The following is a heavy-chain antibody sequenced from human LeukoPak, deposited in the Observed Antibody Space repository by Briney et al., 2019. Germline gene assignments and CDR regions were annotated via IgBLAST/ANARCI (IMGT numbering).Heavy chain of an antibody. CDR3: ATGYLVTAGLMDV. CDR1: GYTLTELS. Sequence: GSVKVSCKVSGYTLTELSMFWVRQAPGKGLEWMGSFDLEDGKTVYAQKFQGRVTMTEDTSTDTAYMELSSLRSEDTAVYYCATGYLVTAGLMDVWGQGTTVTVSS. D-gene: IGHD6-13*01. V-gene: IGHV1-24*01. CDR2: FDLEDGKT. J-gene: IGHJ6*02.